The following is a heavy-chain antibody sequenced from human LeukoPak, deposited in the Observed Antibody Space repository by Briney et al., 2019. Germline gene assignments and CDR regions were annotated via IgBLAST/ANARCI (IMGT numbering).Heavy chain of an antibody. CDR1: GGTFSTYA. Sequence: ASVKVSCKASGGTFSTYAISWVRQAPGQGLEWMGGIIPIFGIAKYAQKLQGRVTITADESTSTAYMEVSSLRSEDTAVYFCARVGYCISPNCFLGAFDIWGQGTLVTVSS. CDR2: IIPIFGIA. J-gene: IGHJ3*02. CDR3: ARVGYCISPNCFLGAFDI. V-gene: IGHV1-69*13. D-gene: IGHD2-2*03.